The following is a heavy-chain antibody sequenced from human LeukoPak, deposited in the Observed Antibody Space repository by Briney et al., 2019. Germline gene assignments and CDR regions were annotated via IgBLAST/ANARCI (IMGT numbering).Heavy chain of an antibody. J-gene: IGHJ4*02. Sequence: GGSLRLSCAASGFTFSTYAMTWVRQAPGKGLEWVSAISGSGGNTYYTGSVKGRFTVSRDNSKNTLYLQMNSLRTEDTAVYYCARDIDWGYAMDYWGQGTLVTVSS. CDR3: ARDIDWGYAMDY. D-gene: IGHD2-8*01. CDR2: ISGSGGNT. CDR1: GFTFSTYA. V-gene: IGHV3-23*01.